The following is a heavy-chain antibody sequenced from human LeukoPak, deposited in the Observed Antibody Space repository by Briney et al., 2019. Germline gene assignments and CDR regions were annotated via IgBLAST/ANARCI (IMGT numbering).Heavy chain of an antibody. CDR3: ARELGYFDY. Sequence: ASVKVSCKASGGTFSSYAISWVREAPGQGLEWMGRIIPILGIANYAQKFQGRVTITADKSTSTAYMELSSLRSEDTAVYYCARELGYFDYWGQGTLVTVSS. CDR1: GGTFSSYA. J-gene: IGHJ4*02. V-gene: IGHV1-69*04. CDR2: IIPILGIA.